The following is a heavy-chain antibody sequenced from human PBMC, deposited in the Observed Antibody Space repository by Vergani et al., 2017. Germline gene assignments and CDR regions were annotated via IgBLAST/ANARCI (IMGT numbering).Heavy chain of an antibody. V-gene: IGHV3-43*01. CDR2: ISWDGGST. D-gene: IGHD3-10*01. Sequence: EVQLVESGGVVVQPGGSLRLSCAASGFTFDDYTMHWVRQAPGKGLEWVSLISWDGGSTYYADSVKGRFTISRDNSKNSLYLQMNSLITEYTAVYYCARDRLLDYGSGSLGYYYGMDVWGQGTTVTVSS. J-gene: IGHJ6*02. CDR3: ARDRLLDYGSGSLGYYYGMDV. CDR1: GFTFDDYT.